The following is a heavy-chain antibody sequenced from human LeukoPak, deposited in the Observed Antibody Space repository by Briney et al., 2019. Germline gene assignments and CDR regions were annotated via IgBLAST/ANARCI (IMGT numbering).Heavy chain of an antibody. CDR1: GGSFSGYY. CDR2: IYHSGST. CDR3: ARVYPWFDP. J-gene: IGHJ5*02. D-gene: IGHD2-2*02. Sequence: SETLSLTCAVYGGSFSGYYWSWIRQPPGKGLEWIGYIYHSGSTYYNPSLKSRVTISVDRPKNQFSLKLSSVTAADTAVYYCARVYPWFDPWGQGTLVTVSS. V-gene: IGHV4-34*01.